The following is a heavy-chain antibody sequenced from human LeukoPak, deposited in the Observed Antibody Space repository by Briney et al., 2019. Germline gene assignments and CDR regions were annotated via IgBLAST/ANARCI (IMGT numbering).Heavy chain of an antibody. CDR3: AKGYCSGGSCWKDAFDI. Sequence: PGGSLRLSCAASGFTFSSYGMHWVRQAPGKGLEWVAFIRYDGSNKYYADSVKGRFTISRDNSKNTLYLQMNSLRADDTAVYYCAKGYCSGGSCWKDAFDIWGQGTMVTVSS. D-gene: IGHD2-15*01. CDR2: IRYDGSNK. J-gene: IGHJ3*02. CDR1: GFTFSSYG. V-gene: IGHV3-30*02.